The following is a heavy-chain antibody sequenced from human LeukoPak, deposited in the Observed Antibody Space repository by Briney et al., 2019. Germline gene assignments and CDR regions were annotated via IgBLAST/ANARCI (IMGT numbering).Heavy chain of an antibody. Sequence: GGSLRLSCAASDFSFSNYAMSWVRQAPGKGLEWVSAVSNRGGSTYYADSVKGRFTISRDNSKNTPYLQMNSLRAEDTAVYYCAKDRDPYDYGSGSYYNGVFDYWGQGTLVTVSS. V-gene: IGHV3-23*01. CDR3: AKDRDPYDYGSGSYYNGVFDY. D-gene: IGHD3-10*01. CDR1: DFSFSNYA. J-gene: IGHJ4*02. CDR2: VSNRGGST.